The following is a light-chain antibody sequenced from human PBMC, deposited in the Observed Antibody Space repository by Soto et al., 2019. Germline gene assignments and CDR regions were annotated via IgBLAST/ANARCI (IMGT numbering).Light chain of an antibody. Sequence: EIVLTQSPGTLSLSPGERATLSCRASESIASNYLAWYQQKPGQAPRLLIYTASNRATGIPDKISGSGSGTDFTLTISRLEPEDFAVYYCQQYGSSPWTSGQGTKVAIK. CDR3: QQYGSSPWT. CDR1: ESIASNY. J-gene: IGKJ1*01. V-gene: IGKV3-20*01. CDR2: TAS.